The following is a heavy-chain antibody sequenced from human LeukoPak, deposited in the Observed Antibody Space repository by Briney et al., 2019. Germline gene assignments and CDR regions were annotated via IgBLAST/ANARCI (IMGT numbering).Heavy chain of an antibody. CDR2: IYSGGST. CDR1: GSTVSSNY. J-gene: IGHJ4*02. Sequence: GGSLRLSCAASGSTVSSNYMSWVRQAPGKGLEWVSVIYSGGSTYYADSVKGRFTISRDNSKNTLYLQMNSLRAEDTAVYYCARGDLGWYGPYFDYWGQGTLVTVSS. V-gene: IGHV3-53*01. D-gene: IGHD6-19*01. CDR3: ARGDLGWYGPYFDY.